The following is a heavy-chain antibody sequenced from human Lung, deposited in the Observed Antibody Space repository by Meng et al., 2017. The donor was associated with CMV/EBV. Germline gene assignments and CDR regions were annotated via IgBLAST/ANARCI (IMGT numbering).Heavy chain of an antibody. J-gene: IGHJ4*02. CDR1: GFTFNSYW. D-gene: IGHD2/OR15-2a*01. CDR2: IKQDGSEK. CDR3: AKGRVGTTLFY. Sequence: GESLKISCAASGFTFNSYWMSWVRQAPGKGLEWVANIKQDGSEKYYVDSVKGRFTISRDNAKNSLYLQMNSLRAEDTAVDYCAKGRVGTTLFYWGQGTLVTVSS. V-gene: IGHV3-7*01.